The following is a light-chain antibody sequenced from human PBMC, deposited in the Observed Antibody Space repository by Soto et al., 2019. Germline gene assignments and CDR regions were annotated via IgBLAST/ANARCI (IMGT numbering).Light chain of an antibody. J-gene: IGKJ1*01. V-gene: IGKV1-5*03. CDR2: KAS. CDR1: QSINTW. Sequence: DIQMTQSPSTLSASVGDSVTITCRASQSINTWLAWYQQKPGQAPKLLIYKASNLESGVPSRFSGSGSGTEFTLTITSLQPDDFATYCCQQYQSYSQFGQGTKVEIK. CDR3: QQYQSYSQ.